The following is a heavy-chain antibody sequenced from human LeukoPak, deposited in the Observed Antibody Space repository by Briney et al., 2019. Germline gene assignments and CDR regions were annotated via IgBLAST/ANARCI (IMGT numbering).Heavy chain of an antibody. Sequence: GGSLRLSCAASAFTFSSYGMHWVRQAPGKGLEWVAYIRYDRTNEQYAHSVKGRFRISRDNSKNTLYLQMNSLRAEDTAVYYCARDLHSYGLRLFDYWGQGTLVTVSS. D-gene: IGHD5-18*01. CDR2: IRYDRTNE. J-gene: IGHJ4*02. CDR1: AFTFSSYG. V-gene: IGHV3-30*02. CDR3: ARDLHSYGLRLFDY.